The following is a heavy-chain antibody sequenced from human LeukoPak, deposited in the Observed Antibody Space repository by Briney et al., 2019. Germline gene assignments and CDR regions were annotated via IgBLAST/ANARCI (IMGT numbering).Heavy chain of an antibody. CDR3: ARGSTSDWPLDH. D-gene: IGHD2-2*01. V-gene: IGHV1-69*05. CDR2: IIPIFGTA. Sequence: SVKVSCKASGGTFSSYAISWVRQAPGQGLEWMGGIIPIFGTANYAQKFQGRVTITRDTSASTAYIELRSPRSEDTAMYYCARGSTSDWPLDHWGQETLVTISS. CDR1: GGTFSSYA. J-gene: IGHJ4*02.